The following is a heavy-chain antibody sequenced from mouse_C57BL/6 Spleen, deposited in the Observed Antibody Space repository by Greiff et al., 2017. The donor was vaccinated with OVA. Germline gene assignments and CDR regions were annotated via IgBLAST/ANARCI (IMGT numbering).Heavy chain of an antibody. Sequence: QVQLQQPGAELVRPGTSVKLSCKASGYTFTSYWMHWVKQRPGQGLEWIGVIDPSDSYTNYNQKFKGKATLTVDTSSSTAYMQLSSLTSEDSAVYYCARTYSNYDNYYAMDYWGQGTSVTVSS. D-gene: IGHD2-5*01. CDR1: GYTFTSYW. CDR3: ARTYSNYDNYYAMDY. CDR2: IDPSDSYT. V-gene: IGHV1-59*01. J-gene: IGHJ4*01.